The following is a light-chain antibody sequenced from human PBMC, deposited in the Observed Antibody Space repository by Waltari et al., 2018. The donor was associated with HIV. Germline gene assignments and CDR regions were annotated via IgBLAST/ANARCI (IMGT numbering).Light chain of an antibody. Sequence: EIVMTQSPATLSVSPGERATLSCRASQSIRTNLAWYQQKPGQVPRLLISGAFTRATGIPARFSGSGSGTEFTLTISSLQSEDFAVYYCQHYDSGPLSFGGGTKVE. V-gene: IGKV3-15*01. CDR3: QHYDSGPLS. CDR1: QSIRTN. CDR2: GAF. J-gene: IGKJ4*01.